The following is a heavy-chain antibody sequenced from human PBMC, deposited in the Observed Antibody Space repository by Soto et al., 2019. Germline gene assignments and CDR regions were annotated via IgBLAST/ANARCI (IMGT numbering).Heavy chain of an antibody. V-gene: IGHV4-61*01. D-gene: IGHD6-6*01. CDR2: IYNTVST. J-gene: IGHJ6*02. CDR1: GGSVSSGSHY. Sequence: QVQLKEWGPGLVKPSETLSLTCTVSGGSVSSGSHYWSWIRQPPGKGLEWVGYIYNTVSTNYNLSLKSRVTISVDMSKNQFSVKLRSVTTADTAVYYCARNILHSSSSVYYYYGMDVWGRGTTVTVSS. CDR3: ARNILHSSSSVYYYYGMDV.